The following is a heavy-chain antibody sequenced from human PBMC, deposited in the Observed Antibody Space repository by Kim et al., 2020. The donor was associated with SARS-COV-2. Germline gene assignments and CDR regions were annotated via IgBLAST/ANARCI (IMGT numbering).Heavy chain of an antibody. D-gene: IGHD6-13*01. CDR3: ARHMRGSSWCDY. Sequence: SETLSLTCTISGGSISSTTDSWNCLRQPPGDELEWIGGIDSSGNTNHNPSLKVRLTLSAETSKNQFSVKLTSVTAADTAVFSCARHMRGSSWCDYWGQG. J-gene: IGHJ4*02. CDR2: IDSSGNT. V-gene: IGHV4-39*01. CDR1: GGSISSTTDS.